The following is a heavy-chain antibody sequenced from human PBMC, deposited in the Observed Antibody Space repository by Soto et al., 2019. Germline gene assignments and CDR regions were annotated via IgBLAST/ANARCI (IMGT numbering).Heavy chain of an antibody. Sequence: SETLSLTCTVCGGSISSYYWSWIRQPPGKGLEWIGYIYYSGSITNYADSVKGRFTISRDNAKNTLFLQMDSVTAEDTAVYYCARGVPDHYATDVWGQGTTVTVSS. J-gene: IGHJ6*02. V-gene: IGHV4-59*12. CDR1: GGSISSYY. CDR3: ARGVPDHYATDV. CDR2: IYYSGSIT.